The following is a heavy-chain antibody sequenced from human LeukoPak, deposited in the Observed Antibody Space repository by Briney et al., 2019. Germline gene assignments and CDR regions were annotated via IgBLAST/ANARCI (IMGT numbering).Heavy chain of an antibody. V-gene: IGHV1-24*01. CDR2: FDPEDGET. Sequence: ASVKVSCKVSGYTLTELSMHWVRRAPGKGLEWMGGFDPEDGETIYAQKFQGRVTMTEDTSTDTAYMELSSLRSEDTAVYYCATGVEMATLYAFDIWGQGTMVTVSS. CDR3: ATGVEMATLYAFDI. CDR1: GYTLTELS. J-gene: IGHJ3*02. D-gene: IGHD5-24*01.